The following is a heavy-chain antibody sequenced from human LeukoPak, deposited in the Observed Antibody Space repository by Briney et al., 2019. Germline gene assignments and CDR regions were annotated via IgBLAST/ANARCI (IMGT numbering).Heavy chain of an antibody. V-gene: IGHV4-39*01. Sequence: SETLSLTCTVSGGSISSSSYYWGWIRQPPGKGLEWIGSIYYSGSTYYNPSFKSRVTISVDTSKNQFSLKLSSVTAADTAVYYCARRPYNWNYFDYWGQGTLVTVSS. D-gene: IGHD1-20*01. CDR3: ARRPYNWNYFDY. J-gene: IGHJ4*02. CDR1: GGSISSSSYY. CDR2: IYYSGST.